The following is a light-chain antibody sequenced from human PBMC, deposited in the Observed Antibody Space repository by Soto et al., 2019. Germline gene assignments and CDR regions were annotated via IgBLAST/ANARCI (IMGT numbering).Light chain of an antibody. CDR3: SSYTTSTTVV. CDR1: SSDVGGYNF. J-gene: IGLJ1*01. V-gene: IGLV2-14*03. CDR2: EVS. Sequence: QSVLTQPASVFGSPGQSITFSCTGTSSDVGGYNFVSWYQQHPGKAPKLMIYEVSSRPSGVSNRFSGSKSGNTASLTISGLQPEDEADYYCSSYTTSTTVVFGTGTKVIVL.